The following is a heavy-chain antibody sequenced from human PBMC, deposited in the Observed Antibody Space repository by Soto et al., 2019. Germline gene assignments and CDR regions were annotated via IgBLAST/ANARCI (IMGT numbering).Heavy chain of an antibody. CDR1: GGSISSYY. Sequence: QVQLQESGPGLVKPSETLSLTCTVSGGSISSYYWSWIRQPPGKGLEWIGYIYYSGSTNYNPSLKTRFTISVDTSKNQFALKLSSVTAAHTAVYYCARLWDHLVGRAFDPWGQGTLVTVSS. V-gene: IGHV4-59*08. CDR2: IYYSGST. J-gene: IGHJ5*02. CDR3: ARLWDHLVGRAFDP. D-gene: IGHD1-26*01.